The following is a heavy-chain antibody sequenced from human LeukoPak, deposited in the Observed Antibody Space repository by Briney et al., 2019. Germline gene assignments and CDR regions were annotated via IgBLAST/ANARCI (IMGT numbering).Heavy chain of an antibody. CDR2: IHYSGST. Sequence: PSETLSLTCTVSGGSINSYYWSWIRQPPGKGLQWIGCIHYSGSTNYNPSLKSRVTMSEDTSKNQFSLKLSSVTVADTAVYYCARGRYYYDSTDYSPFHIWGQGTMVTVSS. CDR1: GGSINSYY. V-gene: IGHV4-59*12. J-gene: IGHJ3*02. CDR3: ARGRYYYDSTDYSPFHI. D-gene: IGHD3-22*01.